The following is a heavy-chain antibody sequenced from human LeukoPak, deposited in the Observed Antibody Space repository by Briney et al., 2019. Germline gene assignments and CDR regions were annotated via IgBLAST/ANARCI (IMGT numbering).Heavy chain of an antibody. D-gene: IGHD3-3*01. J-gene: IGHJ6*02. V-gene: IGHV3-30-3*01. Sequence: PGGSLRLSCAASGFTFSNYAMEWVRQAPGEGLGWVAFISYDGSNKYYADSVKGRFTISRDNSKNTLYLQMNSLRAEDTAVYYCARSYYDFWSGPLGDYYYYGMDVWGQGTTVTVSS. CDR1: GFTFSNYA. CDR2: ISYDGSNK. CDR3: ARSYYDFWSGPLGDYYYYGMDV.